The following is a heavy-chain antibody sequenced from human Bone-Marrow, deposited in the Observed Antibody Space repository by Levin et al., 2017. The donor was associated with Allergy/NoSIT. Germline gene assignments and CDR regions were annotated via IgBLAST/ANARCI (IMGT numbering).Heavy chain of an antibody. V-gene: IGHV4-59*01. D-gene: IGHD2-2*01. CDR3: VRWGASWPFFVS. Sequence: SETLSLTCTVSGDSITKDYWSWIRQSPGKGLEWIGFVHHSGSTNYDPSLKPRVTMSPDTSKNQFSLNLRSVTAADTAVYFCVRWGASWPFFVSWGQGILVTVSS. CDR2: VHHSGST. J-gene: IGHJ4*02. CDR1: GDSITKDY.